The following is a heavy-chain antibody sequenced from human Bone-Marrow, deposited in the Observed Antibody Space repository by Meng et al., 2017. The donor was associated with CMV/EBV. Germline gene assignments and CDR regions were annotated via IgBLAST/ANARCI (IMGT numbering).Heavy chain of an antibody. CDR1: GDSVPSNSAA. Sequence: SQTLSLTCAISGDSVPSNSAAWNWIRQSPSRGLEWLGRTYYRSKWYNDYAISVKSRITINPDTSKNQFSLQLNSVTPEDTAVYYCARDYYDSGGYYYTEGYYHGLAVWGQGTTVTVSS. CDR2: TYYRSKWYN. J-gene: IGHJ6*02. V-gene: IGHV6-1*01. D-gene: IGHD3-22*01. CDR3: ARDYYDSGGYYYTEGYYHGLAV.